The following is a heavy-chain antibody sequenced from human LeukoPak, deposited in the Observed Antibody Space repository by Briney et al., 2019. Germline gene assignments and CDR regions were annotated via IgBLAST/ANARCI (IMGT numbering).Heavy chain of an antibody. V-gene: IGHV4-34*01. Sequence: SETLSLTCAVYGGSFSGYFWSWIRQPPGKGLEWIGEINRGGSTNYNPSLKSRVTISVDTSKNQFSLKLSSVTAADTAIYYCARGSYPGWYNGEFDYWGQGTLVTVSS. J-gene: IGHJ4*02. D-gene: IGHD6-19*01. CDR3: ARGSYPGWYNGEFDY. CDR2: INRGGST. CDR1: GGSFSGYF.